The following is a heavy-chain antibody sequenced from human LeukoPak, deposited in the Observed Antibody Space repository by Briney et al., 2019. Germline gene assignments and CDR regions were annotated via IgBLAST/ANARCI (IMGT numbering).Heavy chain of an antibody. J-gene: IGHJ3*02. CDR1: GFTFSSYG. CDR2: IWYDGSNK. V-gene: IGHV3-33*06. Sequence: GRSLRLSCAASGFTFSSYGMHWVRQAPGKGLEWVAVIWYDGSNKYYADSVKGRFTISRDNSKNTLYLQMNSLRAEDTAVYYCAKVLNYDFWSGYYTSQAFDIWGQGTMVTVSS. D-gene: IGHD3-3*01. CDR3: AKVLNYDFWSGYYTSQAFDI.